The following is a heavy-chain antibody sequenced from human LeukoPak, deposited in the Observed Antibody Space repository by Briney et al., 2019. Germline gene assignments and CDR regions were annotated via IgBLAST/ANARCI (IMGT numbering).Heavy chain of an antibody. J-gene: IGHJ4*02. V-gene: IGHV3-23*01. CDR1: GFTFGKYW. CDR2: ISGSGGST. Sequence: RPGGSLRLSCVASGFTFGKYWMSWVRQAPGKGLEWVSAISGSGGSTYYADSVKGRFTISRDNSKNTLYLQMNSLRAEDTAVYYCAKDSVLRFLELGDYWGQGTLVTVSS. CDR3: AKDSVLRFLELGDY. D-gene: IGHD3-3*01.